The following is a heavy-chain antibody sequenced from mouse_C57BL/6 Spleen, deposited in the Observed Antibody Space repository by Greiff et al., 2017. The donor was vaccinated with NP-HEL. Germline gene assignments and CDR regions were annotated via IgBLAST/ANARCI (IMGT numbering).Heavy chain of an antibody. J-gene: IGHJ2*01. Sequence: EVHLVESGGGLVKPGGSLKLSCAASGFTFSSYTMSWVRQTPEKRLEWVATISGGGGNTYYPDSVKGRFTISRDNAKNTLYLQMSSLRSEDTALYYCASQEIATFHYWGQGTTLTVSS. CDR1: GFTFSSYT. V-gene: IGHV5-9*01. CDR2: ISGGGGNT. D-gene: IGHD5-5*01. CDR3: ASQEIATFHY.